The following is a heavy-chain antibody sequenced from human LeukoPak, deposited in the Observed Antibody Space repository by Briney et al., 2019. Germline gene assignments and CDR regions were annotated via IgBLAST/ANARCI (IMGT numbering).Heavy chain of an antibody. CDR2: IGSSSSYI. D-gene: IGHD3-10*01. J-gene: IGHJ4*02. CDR1: GFTFSSYS. CDR3: ARGYYYGSGTSLVDY. Sequence: GGSLRLSCAASGFTFSSYSMNWVRQAPGKGLEWVSIIGSSSSYIYYADSVKGRFTISRDNAKNSLYLQINSVRAGDTAVYEFARGYYYGSGTSLVDYWGQGTLVTVSS. V-gene: IGHV3-21*01.